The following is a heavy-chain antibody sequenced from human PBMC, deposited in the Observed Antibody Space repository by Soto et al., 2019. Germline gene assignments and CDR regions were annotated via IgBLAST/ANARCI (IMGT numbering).Heavy chain of an antibody. Sequence: SETLSLTCTFSVVSISSGGYYCSWIRQHPWKGLEWIGYIYYSGSTYYNPSLKSRVTISVDTSKNQFSLKLSSVTAADTAVYYCARGEPDYDFWSGSQRGWFEPWGQGTLVNVSS. CDR2: IYYSGST. D-gene: IGHD3-3*01. CDR3: ARGEPDYDFWSGSQRGWFEP. CDR1: VVSISSGGYY. V-gene: IGHV4-31*03. J-gene: IGHJ5*02.